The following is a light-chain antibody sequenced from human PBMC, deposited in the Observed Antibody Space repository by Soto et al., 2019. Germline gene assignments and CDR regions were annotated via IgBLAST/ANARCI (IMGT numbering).Light chain of an antibody. Sequence: QSALTQPASVSGSPGQSITISCTGTSSDVGGYNYVSWYQQHPGKAPTLMIYDVSYRPSGISNRFSGSKSGNTASLTISGLQAEDEADYYCSSYTSSSTVVFGGGTKLTVL. J-gene: IGLJ2*01. CDR1: SSDVGGYNY. V-gene: IGLV2-14*01. CDR3: SSYTSSSTVV. CDR2: DVS.